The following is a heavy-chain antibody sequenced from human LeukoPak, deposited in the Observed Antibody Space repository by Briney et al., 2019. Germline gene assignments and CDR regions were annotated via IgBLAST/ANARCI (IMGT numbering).Heavy chain of an antibody. J-gene: IGHJ6*03. Sequence: PGGSLRLSCAASGFTFSSYAMSWVRQAPGKGLEWVSAISGSGGSTYYADSVKGRFTISRDNSKNTLYLQMNSLRAEDTAVYYCAKDLGYSSGWYSHYYYYMDVWGKGTTVTVSS. D-gene: IGHD6-19*01. V-gene: IGHV3-23*01. CDR3: AKDLGYSSGWYSHYYYYMDV. CDR2: ISGSGGST. CDR1: GFTFSSYA.